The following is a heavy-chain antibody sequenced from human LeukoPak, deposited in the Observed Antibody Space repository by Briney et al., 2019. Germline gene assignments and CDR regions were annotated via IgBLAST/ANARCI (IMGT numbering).Heavy chain of an antibody. CDR3: ARDVAY. CDR2: IYYSGST. Sequence: PSETLSLTCIVSGGSISSSSHYWGWIRQPPGKGLEWIGNIYYSGSTYYNSSLKSRVTISLDTSKNQFSLKLSSVTAADTAVYYCARDVAYWGQGTLVTVSS. CDR1: GGSISSSSHY. D-gene: IGHD2-21*01. V-gene: IGHV4-39*07. J-gene: IGHJ4*02.